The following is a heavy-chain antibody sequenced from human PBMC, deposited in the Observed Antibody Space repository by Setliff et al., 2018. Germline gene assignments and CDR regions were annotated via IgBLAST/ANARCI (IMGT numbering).Heavy chain of an antibody. CDR2: IWYDGSNK. D-gene: IGHD5-18*01. CDR1: GFTLSSYG. Sequence: HPGGSLRLSCAASGFTLSSYGMHWVRQAPGKGLEWVAVIWYDGSNKYYADSVKGRFTISRDNSKNTLYLQMNSLRAEDTAVYYCAKSGYSYGYVFDYWGQGTLVTVSS. J-gene: IGHJ4*02. V-gene: IGHV3-33*06. CDR3: AKSGYSYGYVFDY.